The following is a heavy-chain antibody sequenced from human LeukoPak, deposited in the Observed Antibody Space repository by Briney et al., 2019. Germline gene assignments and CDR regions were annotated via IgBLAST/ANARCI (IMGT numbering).Heavy chain of an antibody. CDR3: ASTLTFDS. Sequence: GGSLRLSCAASGFTFSNYWMTWVRQVPGKGLEWVASIKEDGSDRYNVDSVKGRFTISRDNAKNSLSLQMSSLRAEDTAVYYCASTLTFDSRGLGIMVTVSS. CDR1: GFTFSNYW. J-gene: IGHJ3*02. CDR2: IKEDGSDR. V-gene: IGHV3-7*01.